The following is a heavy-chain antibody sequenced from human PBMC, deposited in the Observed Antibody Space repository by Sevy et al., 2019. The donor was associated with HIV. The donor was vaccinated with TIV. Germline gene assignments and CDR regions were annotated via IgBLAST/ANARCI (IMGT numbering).Heavy chain of an antibody. CDR2: ISYDGSNK. CDR1: GFTFSSYA. V-gene: IGHV3-30-3*01. D-gene: IGHD2-21*02. J-gene: IGHJ4*02. CDR3: ARDAPDVVVVTAIRSYYFDY. Sequence: GGSLRLSCAASGFTFSSYAMHWVRQAPGKGLEWVAVISYDGSNKYYADSVKGRFTISRDNSKNTLYLQMNSLRAEDTAVYYCARDAPDVVVVTAIRSYYFDYWGQRTLVTVSS.